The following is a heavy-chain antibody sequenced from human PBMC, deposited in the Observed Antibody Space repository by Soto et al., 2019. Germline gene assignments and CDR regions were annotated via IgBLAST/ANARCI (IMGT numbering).Heavy chain of an antibody. CDR2: IHYNGSS. D-gene: IGHD3-3*01. Sequence: QVQLQESGPGLVKPSETLSLTCTVSGGSISNIFWSWIRQPPGKGLEWIGYIHYNGSSNYNPSLKSRVSIALDTSKKQFSLRLSTVTAVDTAIYYCAGYDFRRGYYGWSCRFDPWGQGTLVTVSS. CDR1: GGSISNIF. J-gene: IGHJ5*02. CDR3: AGYDFRRGYYGWSCRFDP. V-gene: IGHV4-59*01.